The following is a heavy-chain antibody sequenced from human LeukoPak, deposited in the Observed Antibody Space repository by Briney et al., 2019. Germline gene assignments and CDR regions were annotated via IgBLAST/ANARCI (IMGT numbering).Heavy chain of an antibody. V-gene: IGHV4-34*01. Sequence: PSETLSLTCAVCGGSFNDYFCSWVRQPPGKGVEGIGETSRGEGTHYSSSLRSRVIISVDTSKNQCSLKLSSVTAADTAVYYCARGTDRSKTGYWGQGTLVTVSS. CDR2: TSRGEGT. D-gene: IGHD1-26*01. J-gene: IGHJ4*02. CDR1: GGSFNDYF. CDR3: ARGTDRSKTGY.